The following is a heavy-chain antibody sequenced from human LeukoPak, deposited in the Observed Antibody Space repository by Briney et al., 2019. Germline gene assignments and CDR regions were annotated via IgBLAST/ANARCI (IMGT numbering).Heavy chain of an antibody. V-gene: IGHV3-73*01. D-gene: IGHD2-8*02. Sequence: GESLRLSCATSGFTFSGSAMHWVRQASGEGLEWIGRIRNKGNSYATVYAAPVKGRFIISRDDSKNTAYLQMNSLKTEDTAMYYCTRHAAGGDTGGYPSDYWGQGTLVTVSS. CDR3: TRHAAGGDTGGYPSDY. J-gene: IGHJ4*02. CDR1: GFTFSGSA. CDR2: IRNKGNSYAT.